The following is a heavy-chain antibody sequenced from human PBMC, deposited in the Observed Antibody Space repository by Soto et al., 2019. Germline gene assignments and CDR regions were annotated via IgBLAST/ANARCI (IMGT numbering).Heavy chain of an antibody. J-gene: IGHJ5*02. V-gene: IGHV3-13*01. D-gene: IGHD3-10*01. Sequence: GGSLRLSCAGSGFTFSTFDIHWVRQAPGKGLEWVSGIGTLSDTFYAASVQGRFTISRQNAKNSIYLQMNRLRAGDTAFYYCARGRSFSYDSTPPPMFDPWGQGTLVTVSS. CDR3: ARGRSFSYDSTPPPMFDP. CDR1: GFTFSTFD. CDR2: IGTLSDT.